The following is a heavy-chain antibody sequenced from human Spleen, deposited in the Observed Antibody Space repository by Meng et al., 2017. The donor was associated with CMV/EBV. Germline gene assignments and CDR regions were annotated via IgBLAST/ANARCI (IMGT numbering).Heavy chain of an antibody. CDR3: ARGLMD. Sequence: GESLKISCAASGFTFSSYAMSWVRQAPGKGLEWVSAISGSGGSTYYADSVKGRFTISRDNAKNSVYLQMNSLRAEDTAVYYCARGLMDWGQGTLVTVSS. J-gene: IGHJ4*02. D-gene: IGHD2-8*01. V-gene: IGHV3-23*01. CDR1: GFTFSSYA. CDR2: ISGSGGST.